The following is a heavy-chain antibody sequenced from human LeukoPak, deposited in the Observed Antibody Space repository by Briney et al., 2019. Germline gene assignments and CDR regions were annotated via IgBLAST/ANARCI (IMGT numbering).Heavy chain of an antibody. D-gene: IGHD6-6*01. CDR2: IYYSGST. CDR3: ARDTSWNWFDP. J-gene: IGHJ5*02. Sequence: SETLSLTCTVSGXSISSYYWNWIRQPPGKGREWIGYIYYSGSTNYNPSLKSRVTISVDTSKNQFSLKLSSVTAADTAVYYCARDTSWNWFDPWGQGTLVTVSS. CDR1: GXSISSYY. V-gene: IGHV4-59*01.